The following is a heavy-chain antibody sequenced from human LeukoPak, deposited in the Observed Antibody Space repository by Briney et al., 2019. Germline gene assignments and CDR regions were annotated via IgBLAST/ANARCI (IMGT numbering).Heavy chain of an antibody. D-gene: IGHD3-16*01. J-gene: IGHJ4*02. V-gene: IGHV3-7*01. Sequence: GGSLRLSCAASGVTFSSYWMSWVRQAPGKGLEWVANIKQDGSEKYYVDSVKGRFTISRDNAKNSLYLQMNSLRAEDTAVYYCARDFGAYYFDYWGQGTLVTVSS. CDR2: IKQDGSEK. CDR3: ARDFGAYYFDY. CDR1: GVTFSSYW.